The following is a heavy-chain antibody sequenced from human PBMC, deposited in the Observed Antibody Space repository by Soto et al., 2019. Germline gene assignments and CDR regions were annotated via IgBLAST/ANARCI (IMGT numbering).Heavy chain of an antibody. CDR2: IKADGSST. Sequence: GGSLRLSCAASSGFSFSGYWMHWVRQVPGKGLVWVSRIKADGSSTSYADSVKGRFTISRDNAKNTLYLQMNSLRVEDTAVYYCARSDWFDSWGQGTLVTVSS. CDR3: ARSDWFDS. V-gene: IGHV3-74*01. CDR1: GFSFSGYW. J-gene: IGHJ5*01.